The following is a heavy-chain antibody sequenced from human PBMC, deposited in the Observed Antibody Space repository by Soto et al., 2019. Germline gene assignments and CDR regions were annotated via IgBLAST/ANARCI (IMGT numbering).Heavy chain of an antibody. CDR1: GYTFSSRA. CDR2: IDGGGTT. CDR3: ATLLGFSSGGSWYSPVADY. J-gene: IGHJ4*02. D-gene: IGHD2-8*02. Sequence: EVHLWESGGDLVQPGGSLRVSCVGSGYTFSSRAMSWVRQAPGKGLEWVSGIDGGGTTDYADSVKGRFTISRDNSQDTLYLQMNSLRAEDTGVYYCATLLGFSSGGSWYSPVADYWGQGTLVTVSS. V-gene: IGHV3-23*01.